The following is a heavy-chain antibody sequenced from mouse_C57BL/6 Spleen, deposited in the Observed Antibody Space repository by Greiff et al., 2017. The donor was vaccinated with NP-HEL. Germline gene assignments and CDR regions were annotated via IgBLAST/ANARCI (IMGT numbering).Heavy chain of an antibody. J-gene: IGHJ4*01. V-gene: IGHV5-4*01. CDR1: GFTFSSYA. CDR3: TRDRAYSNYAMDY. Sequence: EVKLEESGGGLVKPGGSLKLSCAASGFTFSSYAMSWVRQTPEKRLEWVATISDGGSYTYYPDNVKGRFTISRDNAKNNLYLQMSHLKSEDTAMYYCTRDRAYSNYAMDYWGQGTSLTVSS. D-gene: IGHD2-5*01. CDR2: ISDGGSYT.